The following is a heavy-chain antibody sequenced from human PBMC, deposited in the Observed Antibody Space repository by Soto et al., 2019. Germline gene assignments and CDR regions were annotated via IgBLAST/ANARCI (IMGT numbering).Heavy chain of an antibody. CDR3: APRSPPFDY. Sequence: QVQLVQSGPEVKKPGASVKVSCKTSGYTFTSFGISWVRQAPGQGLEWMGWITTDKGKTNYAQKYQGRVTMTTDTSKSTAYMELRSLRSDDTAVYYCAPRSPPFDYCGQGTLVTVSS. CDR2: ITTDKGKT. V-gene: IGHV1-18*01. CDR1: GYTFTSFG. J-gene: IGHJ4*02.